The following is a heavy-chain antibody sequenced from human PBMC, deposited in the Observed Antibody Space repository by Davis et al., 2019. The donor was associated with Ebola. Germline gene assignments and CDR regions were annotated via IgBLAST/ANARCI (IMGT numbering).Heavy chain of an antibody. CDR3: AKGDYSKIDY. CDR1: GFTFSSYG. D-gene: IGHD4-11*01. J-gene: IGHJ4*02. Sequence: GESLKISCAASGFTFSSYGMHWVRQAPGKGLEWVAVISYDGSNKYYADSVKGRFTISRDNSKNTLYLQMNSLRAEDTAVYYCAKGDYSKIDYWGQGTLVTVSS. CDR2: ISYDGSNK. V-gene: IGHV3-30*18.